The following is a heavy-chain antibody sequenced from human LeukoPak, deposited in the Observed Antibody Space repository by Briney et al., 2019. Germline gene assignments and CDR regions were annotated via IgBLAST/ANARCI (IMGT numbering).Heavy chain of an antibody. CDR1: GFTFSSYA. CDR3: AKEGAPPDLRTVAGTFDY. CDR2: ISGSGGST. J-gene: IGHJ4*02. V-gene: IGHV3-23*01. D-gene: IGHD6-19*01. Sequence: PGGSLRLSCAASGFTFSSYAMSWVRQAPGKGLEWVSAISGSGGSTYYADSVKGRFTISRDNSKNTLYLQMNSLRAEDTAVYYCAKEGAPPDLRTVAGTFDYWGQGTLVTVSS.